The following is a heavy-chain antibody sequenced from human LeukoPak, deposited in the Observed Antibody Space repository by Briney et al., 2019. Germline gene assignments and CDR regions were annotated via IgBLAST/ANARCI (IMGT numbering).Heavy chain of an antibody. Sequence: ASVKVSCRASGYTFTGYYMHWVRQAPGQGLEWMGWINPNSGGTNYAQKFQGRVTMTRDTSISTAYMELSRLRSDDTAVYYCAKDAIVRDYSNSDYWGQGTLVTVSS. CDR2: INPNSGGT. CDR3: AKDAIVRDYSNSDY. CDR1: GYTFTGYY. J-gene: IGHJ4*02. V-gene: IGHV1-2*02. D-gene: IGHD4-11*01.